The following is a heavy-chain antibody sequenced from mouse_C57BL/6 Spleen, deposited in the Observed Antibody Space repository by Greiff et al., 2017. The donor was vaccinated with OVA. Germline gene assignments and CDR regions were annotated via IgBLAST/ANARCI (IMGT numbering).Heavy chain of an antibody. Sequence: EVQGVESGGGLVKPGGSLKLSCAASGFTFSDYGMHWVRQAPEKGLEWVAYISSGSSTIYYADTVKGRCTISRDNAKNTLFLQMTSLRSEDTAMYYCAKAHYYGRSYDYAMDYWGQGTSVTVSS. CDR2: ISSGSSTI. J-gene: IGHJ4*01. CDR3: AKAHYYGRSYDYAMDY. D-gene: IGHD1-1*01. CDR1: GFTFSDYG. V-gene: IGHV5-17*01.